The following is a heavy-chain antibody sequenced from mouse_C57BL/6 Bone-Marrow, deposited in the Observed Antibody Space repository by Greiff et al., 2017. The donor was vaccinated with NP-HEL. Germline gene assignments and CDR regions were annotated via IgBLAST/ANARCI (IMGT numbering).Heavy chain of an antibody. CDR3: ARGDYGSREFDY. D-gene: IGHD1-1*01. CDR1: DSEVFPIAY. V-gene: IGHV15-2*01. CDR2: ILPSIGRT. J-gene: IGHJ2*01. Sequence: VKLQQSGSELRSPGSSVKLSCKDFDSEVFPIAYMSWVRQKPGHGFEWIGGILPSIGRTIYGEKFEDKATLDADTLSNTAYLELNSLTSEDSAIYYCARGDYGSREFDYWGQGTTLTVSS.